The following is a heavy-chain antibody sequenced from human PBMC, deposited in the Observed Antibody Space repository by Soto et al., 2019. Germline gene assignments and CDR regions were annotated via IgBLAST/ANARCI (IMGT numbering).Heavy chain of an antibody. CDR1: GFNCRNYG. D-gene: IGHD1-26*01. CDR2: ISSSSRTV. CDR3: ARSGVGGSIDY. J-gene: IGHJ4*02. Sequence: EVQLVESGGALVQPGGSLRLSCAASGFNCRNYGMNWVRQAPGKGLAWISYISSSSRTVYHADSVKGRFSMSRDNAKNSLFLQMHSLRDDDAAVYYCARSGVGGSIDYWGQGTLVPVSS. V-gene: IGHV3-48*02.